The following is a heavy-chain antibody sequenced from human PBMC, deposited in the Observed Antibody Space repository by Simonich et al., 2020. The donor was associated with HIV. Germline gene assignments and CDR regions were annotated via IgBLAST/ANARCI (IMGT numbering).Heavy chain of an antibody. J-gene: IGHJ3*02. CDR2: INPNSDCT. V-gene: IGHV1-2*02. CDR1: GYTFTDNP. CDR3: AREGAMLDDAFDI. D-gene: IGHD1-1*01. Sequence: QVQLVQSGAEVKKPGASVKVSCKASGYTFTDNPMHWVRQAPEQGLGGRRWINPNSDCTDYAQKFKGRVTRTRDTSMSTAYMELSRLRTDDTAVYFCAREGAMLDDAFDIWGQGTMVTVSS.